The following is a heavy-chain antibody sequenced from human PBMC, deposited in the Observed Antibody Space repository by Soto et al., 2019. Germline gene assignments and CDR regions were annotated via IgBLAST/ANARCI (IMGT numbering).Heavy chain of an antibody. CDR2: ISSSSSTI. CDR1: GFTFSSYS. D-gene: IGHD3-3*01. J-gene: IGHJ3*02. V-gene: IGHV3-48*02. CDR3: AREPSEYDFWSGLDAFDI. Sequence: GGSLRLSCAASGFTFSSYSMNWVRQAPGKGLEWVSYISSSSSTIYYADSVKGRFTISRDNAKNSLYLQMNSLRDEDTAVYYCAREPSEYDFWSGLDAFDIWGQGTMVTVSS.